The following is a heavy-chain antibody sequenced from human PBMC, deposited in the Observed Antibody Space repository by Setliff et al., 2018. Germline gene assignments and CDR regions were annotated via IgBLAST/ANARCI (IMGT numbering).Heavy chain of an antibody. CDR3: ARSGDYGSGRLSP. Sequence: SETLSLTCTVSGGSISSGDHYWSWIRQPAGKGLEWIGRIHASGSTNYNPSLKSRVTISVDTSKNQFSLKLTSVTAADTAVHYCARSGDYGSGRLSPWGQGTLVTVSS. D-gene: IGHD3-10*01. V-gene: IGHV4-61*02. CDR1: GGSISSGDHY. J-gene: IGHJ5*02. CDR2: IHASGST.